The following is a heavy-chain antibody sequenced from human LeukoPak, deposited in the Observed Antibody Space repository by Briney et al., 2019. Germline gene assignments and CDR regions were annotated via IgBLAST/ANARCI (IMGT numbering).Heavy chain of an antibody. CDR1: GFTFSSYS. CDR2: ISSSSSYI. Sequence: PGGSLRLSCAASGFTFSSYSMNWVRQAPGKGLEWVSSISSSSSYIYYADSVKGRFTISRDNAKNSLYLQMNSLRAEDTAVYYCARADIVATFYYYYGMDVWGHGTTVTVSS. J-gene: IGHJ6*02. CDR3: ARADIVATFYYYYGMDV. V-gene: IGHV3-21*01. D-gene: IGHD5-12*01.